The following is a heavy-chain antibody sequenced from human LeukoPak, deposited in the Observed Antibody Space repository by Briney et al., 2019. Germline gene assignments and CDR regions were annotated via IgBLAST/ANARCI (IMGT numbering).Heavy chain of an antibody. D-gene: IGHD3-9*01. CDR1: GYTFTSYY. Sequence: ASVKVSCKASGYTFTSYYMHWVRQAPGQGLEWMGIINPSGGSTSYAQKLQGRVTMTRDTSTSTVYMELSSLRSEDTAVYYCARRNDILTGYYPPDVWGQGTTVTVSS. CDR3: ARRNDILTGYYPPDV. V-gene: IGHV1-46*01. J-gene: IGHJ6*02. CDR2: INPSGGST.